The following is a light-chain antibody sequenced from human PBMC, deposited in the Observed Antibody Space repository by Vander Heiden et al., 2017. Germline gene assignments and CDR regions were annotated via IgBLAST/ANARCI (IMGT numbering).Light chain of an antibody. J-gene: IGKJ2*01. V-gene: IGKV1-5*03. CDR2: KAS. Sequence: TQMTQSPSTLSASVGDRVTVTCRASQSISCWLAWYQQKPGKAPKLLIYKASSLESGVPSRFSGSGFGTEFTLTISSLQPDDFATYYCQQYNSYPYTFGQGTKLEIK. CDR3: QQYNSYPYT. CDR1: QSISCW.